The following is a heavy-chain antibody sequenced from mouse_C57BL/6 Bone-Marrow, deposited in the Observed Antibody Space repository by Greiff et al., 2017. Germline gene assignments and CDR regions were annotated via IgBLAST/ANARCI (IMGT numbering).Heavy chain of an antibody. J-gene: IGHJ3*01. CDR3: SRHERGGYCPAWFAY. CDR1: GYTFTEYT. D-gene: IGHD2-3*01. Sequence: VMLVESGAELVKPGASVKLSCKASGYTFTEYTIPWVKQRSGQGLEWIGWFYPGSGSIKYNEKFKDKATLTADKSSSTVYMELSRLTSEDSAVYFCSRHERGGYCPAWFAYGGQGTLVTVSA. CDR2: FYPGSGSI. V-gene: IGHV1-62-2*01.